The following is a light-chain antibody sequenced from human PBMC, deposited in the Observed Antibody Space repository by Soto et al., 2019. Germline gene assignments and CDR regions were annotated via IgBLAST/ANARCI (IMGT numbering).Light chain of an antibody. V-gene: IGKV1-33*01. J-gene: IGKJ2*02. CDR3: QHYDSVPCT. Sequence: DIQLPQSPSSLSASVGDRVTITCQASQDIKNSLIWYQQKAGEAPNLLSYDASTLVTGVSSMFSGSGSGTEFSLTITNLQPEDSATYYGQHYDSVPCTFGQGNRLEIK. CDR1: QDIKNS. CDR2: DAS.